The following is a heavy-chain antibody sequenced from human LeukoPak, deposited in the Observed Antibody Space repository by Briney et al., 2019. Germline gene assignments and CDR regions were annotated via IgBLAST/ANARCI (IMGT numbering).Heavy chain of an antibody. CDR1: GGSISSSSYY. V-gene: IGHV4-39*07. J-gene: IGHJ6*03. CDR3: ARDAIVGWDYYYYYMDV. D-gene: IGHD1-26*01. Sequence: PSETLSLTCTVSGGSISSSSYYWCWIRQPPGKGLEWMGSIYYSGSTYYNPSLTSRVTMSVDTSKNQFSLKLSSVTGADTAVYYCARDAIVGWDYYYYYMDVWGKGTTVTISS. CDR2: IYYSGST.